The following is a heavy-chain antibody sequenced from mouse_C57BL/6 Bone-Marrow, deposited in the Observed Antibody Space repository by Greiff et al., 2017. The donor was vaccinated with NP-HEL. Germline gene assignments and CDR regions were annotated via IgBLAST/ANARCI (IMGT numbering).Heavy chain of an antibody. CDR2: IRNKANGYTT. V-gene: IGHV7-3*01. D-gene: IGHD2-5*01. Sequence: EVKLMESGGGLVQPGGSLSLSCAASGFTFTDYYMSWVRQPPGKALEWLGFIRNKANGYTTEYSASVKGRFTISRDNSQSILYLQMNALRAEDSATYYCARYYSNSYWYFDVWGTGTTVTVSS. CDR3: ARYYSNSYWYFDV. J-gene: IGHJ1*03. CDR1: GFTFTDYY.